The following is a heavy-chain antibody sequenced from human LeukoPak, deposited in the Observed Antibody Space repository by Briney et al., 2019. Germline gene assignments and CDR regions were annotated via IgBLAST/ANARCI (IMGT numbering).Heavy chain of an antibody. CDR3: AKAGGEMATSYYFDY. J-gene: IGHJ4*02. V-gene: IGHV3-30*18. CDR1: GFTFSSYG. Sequence: PGGSLRLSCAASGFTFSSYGMHWVRQAPGKGLEWVAVISYDGSIKYYADSVKGRFTISRDNSKNTLYLQMNSLRAEDTAVYYCAKAGGEMATSYYFDYWGQGTLVTVSS. CDR2: ISYDGSIK. D-gene: IGHD5-24*01.